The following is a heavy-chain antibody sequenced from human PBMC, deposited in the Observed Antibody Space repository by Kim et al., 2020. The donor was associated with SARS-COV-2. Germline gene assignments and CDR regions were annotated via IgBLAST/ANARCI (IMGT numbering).Heavy chain of an antibody. CDR3: AKDIPPYFVWGMDV. Sequence: GGSLRLSCAAAGFTFGAHAMHWVRQAPGEGLEWVSGISFNSLDIDYAASVRGRFVISRDNAKNVLYLQMSSLRPEDTALYYCAKDIPPYFVWGMDVWGQG. D-gene: IGHD3-9*01. CDR1: GFTFGAHA. CDR2: ISFNSLDI. J-gene: IGHJ6*02. V-gene: IGHV3-9*01.